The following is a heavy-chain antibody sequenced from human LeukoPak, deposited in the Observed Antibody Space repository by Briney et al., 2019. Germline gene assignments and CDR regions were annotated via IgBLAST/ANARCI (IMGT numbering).Heavy chain of an antibody. J-gene: IGHJ4*02. CDR3: ARVAPTRGYASSGYYPLDY. CDR2: IYYSGST. Sequence: PSETLSLTCNVSDGSISSYYWSWIRQPPGKGLEWIGYIYYSGSTNYNPSLKSRVTITVDTSKNQFSLRLTSVAAADTAVYYCARVAPTRGYASSGYYPLDYWGQGTLVNVSS. CDR1: DGSISSYY. V-gene: IGHV4-59*01. D-gene: IGHD3-22*01.